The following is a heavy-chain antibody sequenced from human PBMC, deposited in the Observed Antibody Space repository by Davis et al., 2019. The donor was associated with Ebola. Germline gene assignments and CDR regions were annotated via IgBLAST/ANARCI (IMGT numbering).Heavy chain of an antibody. CDR3: ARSIGATTSWFDP. CDR1: GGSISSSNW. CDR2: IYHSGST. D-gene: IGHD1-26*01. Sequence: MPSETLSLTCAVSGGSISSSNWWSWVRQPPGKGLEWIGEIYHSGSTNYNPSLKSRVTISVDTSKNQFSLKLSSVTAADTAVYYCARSIGATTSWFDPWGQGTLVTVSS. V-gene: IGHV4-4*02. J-gene: IGHJ5*02.